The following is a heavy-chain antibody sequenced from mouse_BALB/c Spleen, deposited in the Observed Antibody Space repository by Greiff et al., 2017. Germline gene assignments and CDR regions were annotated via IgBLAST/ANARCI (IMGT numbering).Heavy chain of an antibody. Sequence: VQLQQSGAELAKPGASVKMSCKASGYTFTSYWMHWVKQRPGQGLEWIGYINPSTGYTEYNQKFKDKATLTADKSSSTAYMQLSSLTSEDSAVYYCARWLLRSYYFDYWGQGTTLTVSS. CDR1: GYTFTSYW. CDR3: ARWLLRSYYFDY. V-gene: IGHV1-7*01. J-gene: IGHJ2*01. CDR2: INPSTGYT. D-gene: IGHD2-3*01.